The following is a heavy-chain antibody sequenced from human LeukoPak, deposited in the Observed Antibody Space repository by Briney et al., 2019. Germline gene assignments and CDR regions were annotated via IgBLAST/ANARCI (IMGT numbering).Heavy chain of an antibody. D-gene: IGHD4/OR15-4a*01. CDR3: ARDDYSDSPTYYNGMDV. J-gene: IGHJ6*02. CDR2: IYSGGST. V-gene: IGHV3-53*01. Sequence: GGSLRLSCAASGFTVSSNYMSWVRQAPGKGLEWVSIIYSGGSTYYADSVKGRFTISRDNAKNTLYLQMNSLRAEDTAVYFCARDDYSDSPTYYNGMDVWGQGTAVTVSS. CDR1: GFTVSSNY.